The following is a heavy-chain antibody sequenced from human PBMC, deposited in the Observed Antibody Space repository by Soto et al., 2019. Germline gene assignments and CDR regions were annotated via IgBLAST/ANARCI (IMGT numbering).Heavy chain of an antibody. CDR1: GFPFSSYE. CDR3: ARDAAARYYDYGMDV. V-gene: IGHV3-48*03. Sequence: TWGSLRLSCAASGFPFSSYEMNWVRQSPGKGLEWVSYISSSGSTIYYADSVKGRFTISRDNAKNSLYLQMNSLRAEDTAVYYCARDAAARYYDYGMDVWGQGNTVTVSS. J-gene: IGHJ6*02. CDR2: ISSSGSTI. D-gene: IGHD6-13*01.